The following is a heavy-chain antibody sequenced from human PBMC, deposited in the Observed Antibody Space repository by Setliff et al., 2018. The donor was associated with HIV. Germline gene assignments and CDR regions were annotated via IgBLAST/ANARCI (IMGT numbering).Heavy chain of an antibody. CDR2: IYTSGST. J-gene: IGHJ6*03. CDR3: ARADIVVVPAAMDYYYYMDV. V-gene: IGHV4-61*09. Sequence: LSLTCNVSGGSISSGGYYWSWIRQPAGKGLEWIGHIYTSGSTNYNPSLKSRVTISIDTSKNQSSLELSSVTAADTAVYYCARADIVVVPAAMDYYYYMDVWGKGTTVTVSS. D-gene: IGHD2-2*01. CDR1: GGSISSGGYY.